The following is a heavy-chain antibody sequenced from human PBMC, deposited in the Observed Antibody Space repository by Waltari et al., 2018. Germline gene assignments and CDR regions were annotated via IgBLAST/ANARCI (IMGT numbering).Heavy chain of an antibody. D-gene: IGHD1-26*01. CDR3: ARELAAGGATGY. J-gene: IGHJ4*02. CDR1: GGFVSTGINY. V-gene: IGHV4-39*02. Sequence: QLQLQESGPGLVKPSETLSLTCTVSGGFVSTGINYWGWIRQPPGKGLEWIGTIYYTGNAYYNPALKSRTTMSVDTSRNQFSLKLTSVTAADTAVYYCARELAAGGATGYWGQGTLVTVSS. CDR2: IYYTGNA.